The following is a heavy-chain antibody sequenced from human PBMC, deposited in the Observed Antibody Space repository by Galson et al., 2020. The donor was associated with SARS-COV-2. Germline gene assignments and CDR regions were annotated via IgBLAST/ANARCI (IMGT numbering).Heavy chain of an antibody. Sequence: GGSLRLSCAASGFTFSSYWMSWVRQAPGKGLEWVAYIKQDGSEKYYVDSVKGRFTISRDNAKNSLYLQMNSLRAEDTAVYYCARDGGVIFGSAYYYYGMDVWGQGTTVTVSS. D-gene: IGHD3-10*01. V-gene: IGHV3-7*03. CDR1: GFTFSSYW. CDR2: IKQDGSEK. CDR3: ARDGGVIFGSAYYYYGMDV. J-gene: IGHJ6*02.